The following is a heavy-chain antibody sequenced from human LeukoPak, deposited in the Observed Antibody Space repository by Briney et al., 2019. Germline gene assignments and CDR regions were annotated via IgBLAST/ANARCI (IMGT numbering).Heavy chain of an antibody. J-gene: IGHJ4*02. CDR2: INAGNGNT. CDR3: AGGRRGYSGYDYEYYFDY. V-gene: IGHV1-3*01. CDR1: GYTFTTYA. D-gene: IGHD5-12*01. Sequence: ASVKVSCKVSGYTFTTYAMHWVRQAPGQRLEWMGWINAGNGNTKYSQKFQGRVTITRDTSASTAYMELSSLRSEDTAVYYCAGGRRGYSGYDYEYYFDYWGQGTLVTVSS.